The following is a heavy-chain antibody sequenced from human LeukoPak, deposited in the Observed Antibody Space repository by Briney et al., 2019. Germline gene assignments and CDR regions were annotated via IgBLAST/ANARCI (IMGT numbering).Heavy chain of an antibody. D-gene: IGHD2-2*01. J-gene: IGHJ4*02. CDR1: GFTFSDYY. Sequence: GGSLRLSCAASGFTFSDYYMSWIRQAPGKGLEWVSYISSSSTYTDYADSVKGRFTISRDNAKNSLYLQMNGLRAEDTAVYYCARVPGDCSSTSCFDMYFDYWGQGTLVTVSS. CDR2: ISSSSTYT. CDR3: ARVPGDCSSTSCFDMYFDY. V-gene: IGHV3-11*06.